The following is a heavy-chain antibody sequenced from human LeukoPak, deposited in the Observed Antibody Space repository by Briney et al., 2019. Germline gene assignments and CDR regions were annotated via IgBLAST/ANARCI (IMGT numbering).Heavy chain of an antibody. Sequence: GESLKISCKGSGYSFTSYWISWVRQMPGKGLERMGRIDPSDSYTNYSPSFQGHVTISADKSISTAYLQWSSLKASDTAMYYCASWDGSGSYYHYYGMDVWGKGTTVTVSS. V-gene: IGHV5-10-1*01. CDR2: IDPSDSYT. CDR1: GYSFTSYW. CDR3: ASWDGSGSYYHYYGMDV. J-gene: IGHJ6*04. D-gene: IGHD3-10*01.